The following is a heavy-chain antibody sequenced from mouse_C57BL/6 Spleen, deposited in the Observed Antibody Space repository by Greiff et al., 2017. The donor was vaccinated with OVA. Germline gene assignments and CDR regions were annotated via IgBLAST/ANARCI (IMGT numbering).Heavy chain of an antibody. CDR1: GYTFTSYW. J-gene: IGHJ1*03. Sequence: QVQLQQPGAELVKPGASVKLSCKASGYTFTSYWMHWVKQRPGQGLEWIGMLHPNSGSTNYNEKFKRKATLTVDKSSSTAYMQRSSLTSEDSAVYYVARRDGEGWYFDVWGTGTTVTVSS. CDR2: LHPNSGST. D-gene: IGHD3-3*01. CDR3: ARRDGEGWYFDV. V-gene: IGHV1-64*01.